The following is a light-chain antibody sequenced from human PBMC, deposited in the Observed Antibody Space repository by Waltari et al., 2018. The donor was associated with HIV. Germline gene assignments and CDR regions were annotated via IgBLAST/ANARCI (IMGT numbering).Light chain of an antibody. CDR3: QQRTNWPPSIT. J-gene: IGKJ5*01. Sequence: EIVLTQSPGTLSLSPGERATLSCRASQSVSSYLAWYQQKPGQAPRLLIYAASKRATGIPARFSGSGSGTDFTLTISSLEPEDFAVYYCQQRTNWPPSITFGQGTRLEIK. CDR1: QSVSSY. V-gene: IGKV3-11*01. CDR2: AAS.